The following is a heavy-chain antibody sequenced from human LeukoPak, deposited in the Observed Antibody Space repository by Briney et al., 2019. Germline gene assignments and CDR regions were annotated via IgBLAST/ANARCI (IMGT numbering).Heavy chain of an antibody. Sequence: PSETLSLTCAVYGGSFIGYYWSWIRQPPGKGLEGIGEINHSGSTNYNPSLKSRVTISVGTSKNQFSLKLSSVTAADTAVYYCARGPEWELHYFDYWGQGTLVTVSS. V-gene: IGHV4-34*01. D-gene: IGHD1-26*01. J-gene: IGHJ4*02. CDR2: INHSGST. CDR3: ARGPEWELHYFDY. CDR1: GGSFIGYY.